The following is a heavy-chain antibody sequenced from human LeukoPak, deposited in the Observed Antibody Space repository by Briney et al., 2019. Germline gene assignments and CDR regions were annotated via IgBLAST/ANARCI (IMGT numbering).Heavy chain of an antibody. D-gene: IGHD2-15*01. CDR3: ARDNSGYCSGGSCYHFDY. V-gene: IGHV4-59*01. CDR2: IYYSGTT. CDR1: GGSISSYY. J-gene: IGHJ4*02. Sequence: SETLSLTCTVSGGSISSYYWSWIRQPPGKALEWIGYIYYSGTTNYNPSLKSRVTISVDTSKNQFSLKLSSVTAADTAVYYCARDNSGYCSGGSCYHFDYWGQGTLSPSPQ.